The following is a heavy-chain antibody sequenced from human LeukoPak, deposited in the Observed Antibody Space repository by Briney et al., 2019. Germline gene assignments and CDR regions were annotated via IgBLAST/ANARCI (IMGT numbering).Heavy chain of an antibody. Sequence: GRSLRLSCAASGFTFSSYGMHWVRQAPGKGLEWVSAVSGRDTSTYYTDSVKGRFTISRDNSKNTLYLQMNSLSAEDTAIYYCAKWGDYDVLTGYYDSDYWGQGTLVTVSS. CDR2: VSGRDTST. D-gene: IGHD3-9*01. J-gene: IGHJ4*02. V-gene: IGHV3-23*01. CDR1: GFTFSSYG. CDR3: AKWGDYDVLTGYYDSDY.